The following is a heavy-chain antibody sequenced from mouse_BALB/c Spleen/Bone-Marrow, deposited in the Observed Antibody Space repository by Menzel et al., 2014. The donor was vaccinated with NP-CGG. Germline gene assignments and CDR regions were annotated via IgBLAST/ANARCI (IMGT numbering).Heavy chain of an antibody. D-gene: IGHD2-4*01. J-gene: IGHJ2*01. CDR2: IDPANCNT. CDR3: ARGYYDYDLDY. V-gene: IGHV14-3*02. CDR1: GFNFNDSY. Sequence: EVQLQQSGAELVKPGASVKLSCTASGFNFNDSYMHWVKQRPEQGLEWIGRIDPANCNTKYDPKFQDKATITADTSSNTAYLQLSSLTSEDTAVDYCARGYYDYDLDYWGQGTTLTVSS.